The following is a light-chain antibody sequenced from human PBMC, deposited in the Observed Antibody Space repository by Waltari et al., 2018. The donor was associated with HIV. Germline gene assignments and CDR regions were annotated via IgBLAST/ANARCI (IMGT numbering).Light chain of an antibody. CDR3: QQYNSHSRA. V-gene: IGKV1-5*03. Sequence: DIQMTQSPSTVAASVGDRINMTCRSSQSIGNWLAWYQHRPGEAPNPLVYKASILRSGVPSRFSAGASGTEFTLTITTLQPEDIAIYYCQQYNSHSRAFGPGTKVE. CDR1: QSIGNW. CDR2: KAS. J-gene: IGKJ4*02.